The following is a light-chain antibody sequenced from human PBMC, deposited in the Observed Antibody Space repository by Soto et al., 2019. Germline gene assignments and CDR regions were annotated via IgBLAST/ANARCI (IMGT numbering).Light chain of an antibody. J-gene: IGLJ2*01. CDR2: DVT. V-gene: IGLV2-14*03. Sequence: QSVLTQPASVSGSPGQSITISCSGTPSDIGAYNYVSWYQHLPGKAPEVIIYDVTNRPSGVSSRFSGSKSGTTASLTISGLQAEDEANYYCGSYTITSTLMIFGGGTKVTVL. CDR1: PSDIGAYNY. CDR3: GSYTITSTLMI.